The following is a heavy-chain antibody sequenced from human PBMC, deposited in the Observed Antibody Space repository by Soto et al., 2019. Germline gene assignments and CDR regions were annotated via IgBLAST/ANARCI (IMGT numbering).Heavy chain of an antibody. CDR2: ISGYNGNT. D-gene: IGHD2-2*01. J-gene: IGHJ5*02. CDR3: ARGPRYCSSTTCFAGVNWFDP. Sequence: PSVKVSCKASGYIFTSYGISWVRQAPGQGLEWMGWISGYNGNTNYAQKVQGRVTMTTDTSTNTAYMDLRSLTSDDTAVYYCARGPRYCSSTTCFAGVNWFDPWGQGTPVTVSS. CDR1: GYIFTSYG. V-gene: IGHV1-18*04.